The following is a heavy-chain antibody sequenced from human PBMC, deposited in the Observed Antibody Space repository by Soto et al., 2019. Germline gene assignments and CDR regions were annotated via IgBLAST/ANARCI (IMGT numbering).Heavy chain of an antibody. Sequence: SETLSLTCAVYGGSFSGYYWSWIRQPPGKGLEWIGEINHSGSTNYNPSLKSRVTISVDTSKNQFSLKLSSVTAADTAVYYCHVLLWFGELSDWFDPWGQGTLVTVSS. CDR3: HVLLWFGELSDWFDP. J-gene: IGHJ5*02. D-gene: IGHD3-10*01. CDR2: INHSGST. CDR1: GGSFSGYY. V-gene: IGHV4-34*01.